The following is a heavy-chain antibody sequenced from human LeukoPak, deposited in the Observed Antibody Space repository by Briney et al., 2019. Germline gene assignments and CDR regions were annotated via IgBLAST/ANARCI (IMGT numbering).Heavy chain of an antibody. CDR3: ARLSGYSSGHYYSDY. CDR1: GGSISSDY. V-gene: IGHV4-59*01. Sequence: KTSETLSLTCTVSGGSISSDYWSWIRQPPGKGLEWIGYIYHRGSTNYNPSLKSRVTISVDTSKNQFSLKLSSVTAADTAVYYCARLSGYSSGHYYSDYWGQGTLVTVSS. J-gene: IGHJ4*02. CDR2: IYHRGST. D-gene: IGHD3-22*01.